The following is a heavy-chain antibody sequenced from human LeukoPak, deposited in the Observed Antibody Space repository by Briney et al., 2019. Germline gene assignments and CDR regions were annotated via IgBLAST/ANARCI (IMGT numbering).Heavy chain of an antibody. J-gene: IGHJ4*02. CDR3: ARDSRGYDYGFDY. Sequence: SETLSLTCAVSGYSISSGYYWGWIRQPPGKGLEWIESIYHSGSTYYNPSLKSRVTISVDTSKNQFSLKLSSVTAADTAVYYCARDSRGYDYGFDYWGQGTLVTVSS. CDR2: IYHSGST. V-gene: IGHV4-38-2*02. D-gene: IGHD5-12*01. CDR1: GYSISSGYY.